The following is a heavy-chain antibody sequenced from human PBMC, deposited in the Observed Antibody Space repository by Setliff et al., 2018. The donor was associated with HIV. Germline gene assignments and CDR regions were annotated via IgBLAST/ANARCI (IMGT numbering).Heavy chain of an antibody. D-gene: IGHD3-3*01. CDR1: GFTFSDYW. CDR3: ARDLETYYDFWSGYKPTSAFDI. J-gene: IGHJ3*02. V-gene: IGHV3-7*03. CDR2: IKQDGSEE. Sequence: PGGSLRLSCAASGFTFSDYWMSWVRQAPGKGLEWVANIKQDGSEEYYVDSVKGRFTISRDNAKNSLYLQMTSLRAEDTAVYYCARDLETYYDFWSGYKPTSAFDIWGQGTMVTVSS.